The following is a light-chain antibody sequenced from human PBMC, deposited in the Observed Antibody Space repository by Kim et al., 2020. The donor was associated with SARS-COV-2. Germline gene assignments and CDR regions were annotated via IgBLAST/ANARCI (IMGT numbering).Light chain of an antibody. CDR2: GAS. Sequence: EIVMTQSPATLSVSPGERATLSCRASRSVSSHLAWYQQKPGQGPRLLIYGASTRATGVPDRFSGSGSGTDFTLTISSLHSEDFAVYYCQHYVNWPLSFGGETKVDIK. J-gene: IGKJ4*01. V-gene: IGKV3-15*01. CDR3: QHYVNWPLS. CDR1: RSVSSH.